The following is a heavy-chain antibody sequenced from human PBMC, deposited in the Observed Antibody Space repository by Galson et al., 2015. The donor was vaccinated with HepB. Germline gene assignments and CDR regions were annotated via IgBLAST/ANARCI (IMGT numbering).Heavy chain of an antibody. CDR1: GFTFSSYA. CDR2: ISSNGGST. D-gene: IGHD1-26*01. V-gene: IGHV3-64D*06. CDR3: VKDLRWRELLRSGSGVLDY. J-gene: IGHJ4*02. Sequence: SLRLSCAASGFTFSSYAMHWVRQAPGKGLEYVSAISSNGGSTYYADSVKGRFTISRDNSKNTLYLQMSSLRAEDTAVYYCVKDLRWRELLRSGSGVLDYWGQGTLVTVSS.